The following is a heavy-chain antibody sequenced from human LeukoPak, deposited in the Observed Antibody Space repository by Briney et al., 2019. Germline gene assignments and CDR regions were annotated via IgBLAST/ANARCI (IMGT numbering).Heavy chain of an antibody. D-gene: IGHD6-19*01. CDR3: SKDVVPDSGWDLDY. V-gene: IGHV3-23*05. CDR1: GFSFSTYS. J-gene: IGHJ4*02. Sequence: GGSLRLSCTASGFSFSTYSMTWVRQGPGRGLEWVSSIYNSGSKTFYADSVKGRFTISRDNSKNTLYLQMNSLTAEDTAIYYCSKDVVPDSGWDLDYWGQGTLVTVSS. CDR2: IYNSGSKT.